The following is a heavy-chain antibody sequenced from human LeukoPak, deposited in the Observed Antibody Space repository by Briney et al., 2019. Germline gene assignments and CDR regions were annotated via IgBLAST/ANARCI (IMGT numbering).Heavy chain of an antibody. V-gene: IGHV4-34*01. CDR2: VNHSGIT. Sequence: SETLSLTCAVSGGSFSGHYYWVWIRPSRGRGLEWIGEVNHSGITNYNPSLKSRVFISVDTSKNQFSLIFTSVTAADTAVYYCARLLLSGGLDSWGQGTLVTVSP. D-gene: IGHD3-3*01. CDR3: ARLLLSGGLDS. J-gene: IGHJ4*02. CDR1: GGSFSGHYY.